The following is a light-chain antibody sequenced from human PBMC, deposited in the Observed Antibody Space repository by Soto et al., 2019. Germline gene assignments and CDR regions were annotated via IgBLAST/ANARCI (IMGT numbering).Light chain of an antibody. Sequence: EIVLTQYPGTLSLSPGERATLSCRASQSVSSSYLAWYQQKPGQAPRLLIYGASSRATGIPDRFSGSGSGTDFTLTISRLEPEDFAVYYCQHYGSSHRYTFGQGTKLEIK. CDR1: QSVSSSY. J-gene: IGKJ2*01. CDR2: GAS. V-gene: IGKV3-20*01. CDR3: QHYGSSHRYT.